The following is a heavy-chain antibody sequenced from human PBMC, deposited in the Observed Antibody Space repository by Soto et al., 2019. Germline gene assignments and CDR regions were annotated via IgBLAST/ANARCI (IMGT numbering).Heavy chain of an antibody. D-gene: IGHD3-22*01. Sequence: QVQLVQSGAEVKKPGSSVKVSCKASGGTFSSYAISWVRQAPGQGLEWMGGIIPIFGTANYAQKFQGRVTITADESTSTAYMELSSLRSEDRAVYYCAREAYYYDSSGYYPYLFDYWGQGTLVTVSS. CDR2: IIPIFGTA. CDR3: AREAYYYDSSGYYPYLFDY. CDR1: GGTFSSYA. V-gene: IGHV1-69*01. J-gene: IGHJ4*02.